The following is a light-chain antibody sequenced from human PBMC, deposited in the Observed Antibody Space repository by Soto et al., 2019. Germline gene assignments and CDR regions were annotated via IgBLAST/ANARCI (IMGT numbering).Light chain of an antibody. Sequence: EIVMTQSPATLSVSPGERATLSYRASQSVSSNLAWYQQKPGQAPRLLIYGPSTRATGIPARFSGSGSGTEFTLTISSLQSEDFAVYYCQQYNNWPITFGQGTRLEIK. V-gene: IGKV3-15*01. CDR3: QQYNNWPIT. CDR1: QSVSSN. CDR2: GPS. J-gene: IGKJ5*01.